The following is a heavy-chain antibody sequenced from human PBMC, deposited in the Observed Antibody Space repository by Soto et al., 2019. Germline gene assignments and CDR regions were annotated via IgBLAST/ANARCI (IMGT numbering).Heavy chain of an antibody. D-gene: IGHD2-15*01. CDR1: GYTFTGYY. CDR2: INPNSGGT. Sequence: VKVSCKASGYTFTGYYMHWVRQAPGQGLEWMGWINPNSGGTNYAQKFQGWVTMTRDTSISTAYMELSRLRSDDTAVYYCARYGTGGCSGGSCYSTGYYYYGMDVWGQGTTVTVSS. CDR3: ARYGTGGCSGGSCYSTGYYYYGMDV. V-gene: IGHV1-2*04. J-gene: IGHJ6*02.